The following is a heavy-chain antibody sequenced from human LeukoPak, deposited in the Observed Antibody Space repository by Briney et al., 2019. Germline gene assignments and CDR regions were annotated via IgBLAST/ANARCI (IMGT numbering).Heavy chain of an antibody. Sequence: GGSLRLSCAASGFTFDDYAMHWVRQAPGKGLGWVSLISGDGGSTYYADSVKGRFTISRDNSKNSLYLQMNSLRTEDTALYYCAEDTTGRGLTTYYWGQGTLVTVSS. V-gene: IGHV3-43*02. J-gene: IGHJ4*02. CDR3: AEDTTGRGLTTYY. CDR1: GFTFDDYA. CDR2: ISGDGGST. D-gene: IGHD2/OR15-2a*01.